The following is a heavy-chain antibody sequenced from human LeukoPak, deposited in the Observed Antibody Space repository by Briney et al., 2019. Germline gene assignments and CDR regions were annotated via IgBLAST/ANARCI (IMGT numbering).Heavy chain of an antibody. J-gene: IGHJ6*03. V-gene: IGHV1-69*01. CDR3: GQTNGRYSGYDPTPYYYMDV. Sequence: SVKVSCKASGGTFSSYAISWVRQAPGQGLEWMGGIIPIFGTANYAQKFQGRVTITADESTSTAYMQLSSLRSEDTAVYYCGQTNGRYSGYDPTPYYYMDVWGKGTTVTVSS. CDR2: IIPIFGTA. D-gene: IGHD5-12*01. CDR1: GGTFSSYA.